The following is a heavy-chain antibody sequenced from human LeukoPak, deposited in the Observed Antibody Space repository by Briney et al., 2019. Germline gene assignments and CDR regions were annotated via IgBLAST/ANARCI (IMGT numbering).Heavy chain of an antibody. V-gene: IGHV3-30*18. CDR3: AKGHLPGYSSGWYYFDY. J-gene: IGHJ4*02. Sequence: PGGSLRLSCAASGFTFSNFGMHWARQAPGKGLEWVAVISSDGSNKYYADSVKGRFTISRDNTKNTLYVQMNSLRAEDTAVYYCAKGHLPGYSSGWYYFDYWGQGTLVTVSS. CDR1: GFTFSNFG. D-gene: IGHD6-19*01. CDR2: ISSDGSNK.